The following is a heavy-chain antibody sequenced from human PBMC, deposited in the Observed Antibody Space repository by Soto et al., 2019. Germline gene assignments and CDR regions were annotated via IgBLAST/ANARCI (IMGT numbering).Heavy chain of an antibody. CDR1: GYTFTSYY. Sequence: QVQLVQSGAEVKKPGASVKVSCKASGYTFTSYYMHWVRQAPGQGLEWMGIINPSGGSTSYVEKCQGRVTMTRDTSTSTVYMELSSLRSEDTAVYYCAREAGRVAFDIWGQGTMVTVSP. J-gene: IGHJ3*02. CDR2: INPSGGST. V-gene: IGHV1-46*01. CDR3: AREAGRVAFDI. D-gene: IGHD6-19*01.